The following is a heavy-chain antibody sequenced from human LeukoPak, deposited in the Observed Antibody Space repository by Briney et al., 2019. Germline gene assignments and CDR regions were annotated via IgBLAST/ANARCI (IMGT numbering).Heavy chain of an antibody. J-gene: IGHJ4*02. CDR3: ARAPHYYDSSGYYN. D-gene: IGHD3-22*01. CDR2: IYSGGST. Sequence: GGSLRLSCAASGFTVSSNYMSWVRQAPGKGLEWVSVIYSGGSTYYADSVKGRFTISRDNSKNTLYLQMNSLRAEDTAVYYCARAPHYYDSSGYYNWGQGTLVTVSS. V-gene: IGHV3-53*01. CDR1: GFTVSSNY.